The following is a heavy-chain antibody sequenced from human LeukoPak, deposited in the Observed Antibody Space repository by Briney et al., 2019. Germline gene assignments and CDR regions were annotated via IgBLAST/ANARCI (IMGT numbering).Heavy chain of an antibody. V-gene: IGHV1-2*02. CDR1: GYTFTGYY. CDR3: ARAKILTGYYVAAADT. J-gene: IGHJ5*02. Sequence: GASVKVSCTASGYTFTGYYMRWVRPALGQGLERMGWINPNSGGTNYAQKFQGRDTMTRDTSISTAYMELSRLRSDDTAVYYCARAKILTGYYVAAADTWGQGTLVTVSS. D-gene: IGHD3-9*01. CDR2: INPNSGGT.